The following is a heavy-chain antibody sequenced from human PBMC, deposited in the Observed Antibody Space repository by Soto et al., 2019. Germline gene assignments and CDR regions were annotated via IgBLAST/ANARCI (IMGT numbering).Heavy chain of an antibody. D-gene: IGHD4-17*01. J-gene: IGHJ3*01. CDR2: VSYSGRT. Sequence: PSETLSLTCTVSGRTFSINADFWYLAWIRQPPGKGLEWIGYVSYSGRTNYNPSLKSRVNMFVDKSKNQFSLNLTSVTAADSAAYNCARLQYTVVTAIGVWGQGTMVAV. V-gene: IGHV4-61*05. CDR1: GRTFSINADF. CDR3: ARLQYTVVTAIGV.